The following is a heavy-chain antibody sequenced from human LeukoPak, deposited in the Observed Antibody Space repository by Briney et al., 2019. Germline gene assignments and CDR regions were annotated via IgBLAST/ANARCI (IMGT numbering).Heavy chain of an antibody. J-gene: IGHJ4*02. CDR2: IYYSEST. CDR3: ARFDSSGYYYVPN. CDR1: GGSISSSSYY. V-gene: IGHV4-39*07. Sequence: PSETLSLTCAVSGGSISSSSYYWGWIRQPPGKGLEWIASIYYSESTYYNPSLKSRVTISVDTSKNQFSLKLSSVTAADTAVYYCARFDSSGYYYVPNWGQGTLVTVSS. D-gene: IGHD3-22*01.